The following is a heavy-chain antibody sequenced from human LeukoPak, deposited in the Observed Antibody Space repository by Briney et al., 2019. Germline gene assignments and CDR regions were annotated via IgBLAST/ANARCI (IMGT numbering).Heavy chain of an antibody. Sequence: GASVKVSCKASGYTFTGFYIHWVRQAPGQGLQWMGWINPNSGGTNYAQEFEGRVTMTRDTSISTAYMELSGLRSDDTAIYYCARDSRFGEYHFDYWGQGTLVTVSS. CDR2: INPNSGGT. D-gene: IGHD3-10*01. CDR3: ARDSRFGEYHFDY. V-gene: IGHV1-2*02. J-gene: IGHJ4*02. CDR1: GYTFTGFY.